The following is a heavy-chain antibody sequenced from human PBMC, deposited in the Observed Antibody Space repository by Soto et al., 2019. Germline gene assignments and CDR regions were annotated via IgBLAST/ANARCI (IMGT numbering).Heavy chain of an antibody. Sequence: QVQLVQSGDEVKKPGSSVKVSCKASGGTFSSYAISWVRQAPGQGLEWMGGIIPIFGTANYAQKFQGRVTITADECTSTAYMELSSLRSEDTAVYYCARERYCSSTSCYEDYYYGMDVWGQGTTVTVSS. D-gene: IGHD2-2*01. J-gene: IGHJ6*02. CDR3: ARERYCSSTSCYEDYYYGMDV. CDR2: IIPIFGTA. CDR1: GGTFSSYA. V-gene: IGHV1-69*01.